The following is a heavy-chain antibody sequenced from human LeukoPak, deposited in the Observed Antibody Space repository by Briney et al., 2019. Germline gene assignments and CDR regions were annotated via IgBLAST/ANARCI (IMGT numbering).Heavy chain of an antibody. D-gene: IGHD1-20*01. CDR3: ARETLYYNWNDEGPSQPFDYYFDY. CDR1: GDSVSSNSAA. J-gene: IGHJ4*02. V-gene: IGHV6-1*01. CDR2: TYYRSKWYN. Sequence: SQTLSLTCAISGDSVSSNSAAWNWIRQSPSRGLEWLGRTYYRSKWYNDYAVSVKSRITINPDTSKNQFSLQLNSVTPEDTAVYYCARETLYYNWNDEGPSQPFDYYFDYWGQGTLVTVSS.